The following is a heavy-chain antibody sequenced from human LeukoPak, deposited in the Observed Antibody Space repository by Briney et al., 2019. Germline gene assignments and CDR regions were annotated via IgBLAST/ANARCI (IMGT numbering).Heavy chain of an antibody. Sequence: ASVKVSCKASGYTFTSYGISWVRQAPGQGLEWMGWISAYNGNTNCAQKLQGRVTMTTDTSTSTAYMELRSLRSDDTAVYYCARDSLAAAGRDYYYYGMDVWGKGTTVTVSS. D-gene: IGHD6-13*01. V-gene: IGHV1-18*04. CDR3: ARDSLAAAGRDYYYYGMDV. CDR2: ISAYNGNT. J-gene: IGHJ6*04. CDR1: GYTFTSYG.